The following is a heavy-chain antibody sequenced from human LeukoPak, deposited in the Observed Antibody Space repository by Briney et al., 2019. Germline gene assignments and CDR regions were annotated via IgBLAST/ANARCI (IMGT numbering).Heavy chain of an antibody. CDR1: VGSVSSGSYY. CDR3: ATGITVTTGGFDP. D-gene: IGHD4-17*01. Sequence: SETLSLTCTVSVGSVSSGSYYWSSIRQPPGKGLGWIGYIYYSGSTNYNPSLKSRVTISVDTSKNQFSLKLSSVTAADTAVYYCATGITVTTGGFDPWGQGTLVTVSS. CDR2: IYYSGST. J-gene: IGHJ5*02. V-gene: IGHV4-61*01.